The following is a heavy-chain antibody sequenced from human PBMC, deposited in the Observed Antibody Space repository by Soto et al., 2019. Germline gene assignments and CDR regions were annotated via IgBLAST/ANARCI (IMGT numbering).Heavy chain of an antibody. CDR3: ARASSSSSAADY. D-gene: IGHD6-6*01. Sequence: PSETLSLTCSVSAESLRSGGYYWSWIRHHPGKGLEWIGYIYDTESAYYNPSLKSRVTISMDTSENHFAMRLTSVTAADSAVYYLARASSSSSAADYWGVGLQVTVS. J-gene: IGHJ4*02. V-gene: IGHV4-31*03. CDR1: AESLRSGGYY. CDR2: IYDTESA.